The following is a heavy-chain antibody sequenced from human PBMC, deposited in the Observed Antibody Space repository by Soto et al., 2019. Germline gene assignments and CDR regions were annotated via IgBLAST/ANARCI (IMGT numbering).Heavy chain of an antibody. CDR1: GFTFSSYA. Sequence: EVQLLESGGGLVQPGGSLRLSCAASGFTFSSYAMSWVRRAPGKGLEWVSAISRSGGSPYYADSVKGRLTNSRDDSKNTLHLQMNSLRAEATAVYYCGKGVSGGIAAPYCMDVWGQGTTV. CDR3: GKGVSGGIAAPYCMDV. CDR2: ISRSGGSP. V-gene: IGHV3-23*01. J-gene: IGHJ6*02. D-gene: IGHD6-6*01.